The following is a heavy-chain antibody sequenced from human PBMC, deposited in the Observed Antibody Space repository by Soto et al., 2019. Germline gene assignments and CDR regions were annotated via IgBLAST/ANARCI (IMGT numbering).Heavy chain of an antibody. Sequence: SETLSLTCTVSGGSISSYYWSWIRQPPGKGLEWIGYIYYSGSTNYNPSLKSRVTISVDTSKNQFSLKLSSVTAADTAVYYCARDRIAARPNYYYGMDVWGQGTTVTVSS. D-gene: IGHD6-6*01. CDR1: GGSISSYY. CDR3: ARDRIAARPNYYYGMDV. J-gene: IGHJ6*02. CDR2: IYYSGST. V-gene: IGHV4-59*01.